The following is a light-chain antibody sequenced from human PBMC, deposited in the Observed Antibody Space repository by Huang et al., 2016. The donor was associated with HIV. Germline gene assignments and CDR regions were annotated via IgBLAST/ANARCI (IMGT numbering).Light chain of an antibody. CDR2: WAS. CDR3: QQSYSTPPT. J-gene: IGKJ2*01. V-gene: IGKV4-1*01. CDR1: QSLLYSATNKNY. Sequence: DIVMTQSPDSLAVSLGEGATINCKSSQSLLYSATNKNYLAWFQQKPGQSPKLLIYWASTRESGVPDRFSGSGSGTDFTLTISSLQAEDVAVYYCQQSYSTPPTFGQGTKVEIK.